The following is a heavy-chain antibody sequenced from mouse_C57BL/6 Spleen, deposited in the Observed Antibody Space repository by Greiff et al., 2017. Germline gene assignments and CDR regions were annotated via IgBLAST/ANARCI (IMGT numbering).Heavy chain of an antibody. D-gene: IGHD2-1*01. CDR3: ARDGNYEDAMDY. J-gene: IGHJ4*01. CDR1: GYTFTSYW. CDR2: IHPNSGST. V-gene: IGHV1-64*01. Sequence: QVQLQQPGAELVKPGASVKLSCKASGYTFTSYWMHWVKQRPGQGLEWIGMIHPNSGSTNYNEKFKSKATLTVDKSSSTAYMQLSSLTSEDSAVYYCARDGNYEDAMDYWGQGTSVTVSS.